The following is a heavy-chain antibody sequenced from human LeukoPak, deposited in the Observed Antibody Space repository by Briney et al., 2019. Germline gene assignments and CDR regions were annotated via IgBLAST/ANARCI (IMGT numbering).Heavy chain of an antibody. J-gene: IGHJ4*02. CDR1: GGTFSSYA. V-gene: IGHV1-69*13. CDR2: IIPIFGTA. Sequence: SVKVSCKASGGTFSSYAISWVRQAPGQGLEWMGGIIPIFGTANYAQKFQGRVTITADESTNTAYMELSSLRSEDTAVYYCAEPEGGYYDIRPDWGQGTLVTVSS. D-gene: IGHD3-22*01. CDR3: AEPEGGYYDIRPD.